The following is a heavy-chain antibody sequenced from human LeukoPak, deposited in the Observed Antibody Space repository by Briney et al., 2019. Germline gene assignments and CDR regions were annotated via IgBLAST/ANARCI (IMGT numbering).Heavy chain of an antibody. V-gene: IGHV3-23*01. J-gene: IGHJ4*02. Sequence: GGSLRLSCAASGFSFSSYAMTWVRQAPGKGLEWVSAISGSGGSTYYADSVKGRFTISRDNAKNSLYLQMNSLRAEDTALYYRAKGPYGASPRFDYWGQGTLVTVSS. CDR3: AKGPYGASPRFDY. CDR1: GFSFSSYA. CDR2: ISGSGGST. D-gene: IGHD4-17*01.